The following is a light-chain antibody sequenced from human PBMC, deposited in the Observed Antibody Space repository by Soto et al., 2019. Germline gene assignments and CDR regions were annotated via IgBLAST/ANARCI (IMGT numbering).Light chain of an antibody. CDR2: NAA. J-gene: IGKJ1*01. CDR1: QSISNW. V-gene: IGKV1-5*01. CDR3: QQYNGDSRG. Sequence: DIQMTQSPSTLSASVGDRVTITCRASQSISNWLAWYQQKPGKAPKLLIYNAAYLESGVPSRFSGSGSGTEFTLTISSLQPDDFAIYYCQQYNGDSRGFGQGTKVDIK.